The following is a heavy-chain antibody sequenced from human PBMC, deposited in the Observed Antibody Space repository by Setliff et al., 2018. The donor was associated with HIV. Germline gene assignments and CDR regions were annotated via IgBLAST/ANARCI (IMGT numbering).Heavy chain of an antibody. J-gene: IGHJ6*02. Sequence: ASVKVSCKASGGTFSSYAISWVRQATGQGLEWMGWMNPNSGNTGYAQKFQGRVTITTDESTSTAYMELSGLRSEDTAVYYCAKDDYGDYGSSYYFGMDVWGQGTTVTVSS. CDR2: MNPNSGNT. CDR3: AKDDYGDYGSSYYFGMDV. D-gene: IGHD4-17*01. V-gene: IGHV1-8*03. CDR1: GGTFSSYA.